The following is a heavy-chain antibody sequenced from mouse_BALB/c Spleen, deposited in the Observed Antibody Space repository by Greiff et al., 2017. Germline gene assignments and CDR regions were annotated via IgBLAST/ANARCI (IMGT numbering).Heavy chain of an antibody. Sequence: EVQLVESGPGLVKPSQSLSLTCTVTGYSITSDYAWNWIRQFPGNKLEWMGYISYSGSTSYNPSLKSRISITRDTSKNQFFLQLNSVTTEDTATYYCARGRYDDSLAYWGQGTLVTVSA. CDR1: GYSITSDYA. CDR3: ARGRYDDSLAY. V-gene: IGHV3-2*02. D-gene: IGHD2-14*01. J-gene: IGHJ3*01. CDR2: ISYSGST.